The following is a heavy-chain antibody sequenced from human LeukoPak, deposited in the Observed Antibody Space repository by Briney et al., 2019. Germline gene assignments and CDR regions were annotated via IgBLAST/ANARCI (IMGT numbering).Heavy chain of an antibody. V-gene: IGHV4-30-4*01. J-gene: IGHJ3*02. Sequence: SETLSLTCTVSGGSISSGDYYWRWIRQPPGKGLEWIGYIYYSGSTYYNPSLKSRVTISVDTSRNQFSLKLSSVTAADTAVYYCARARAFDIWGQGTMVTVSS. CDR2: IYYSGST. CDR1: GGSISSGDYY. CDR3: ARARAFDI.